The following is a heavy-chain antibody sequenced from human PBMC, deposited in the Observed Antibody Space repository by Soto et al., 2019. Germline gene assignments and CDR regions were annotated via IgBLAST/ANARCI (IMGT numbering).Heavy chain of an antibody. V-gene: IGHV1-18*01. CDR3: ARGRYGDY. D-gene: IGHD1-1*01. CDR1: GYTFTSYG. CDR2: ISAHNGKT. Sequence: QVHLVQSGAEVKKPGASVKVSCKASGYTFTSYGITWVRQAPGQGLEWMGWISAHNGKTDYAQKLQGRVIVTRDTSTSTAYMELRSLRSDDTAVYYGARGRYGDYWGQGALVTVSS. J-gene: IGHJ4*02.